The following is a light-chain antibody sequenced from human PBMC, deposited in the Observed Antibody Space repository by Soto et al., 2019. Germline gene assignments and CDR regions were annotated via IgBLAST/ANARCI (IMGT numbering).Light chain of an antibody. Sequence: QPVLTQPASVSGSPGQSITISCTGTSSDVGASNYVSWYQQHPAKAPKLIISDVNYRPSGVSNRFSGSKSGNTASLTISGLQVEDEADYYCSSYTSSSTYVFGTGTKLTVL. CDR2: DVN. CDR1: SSDVGASNY. J-gene: IGLJ1*01. V-gene: IGLV2-14*01. CDR3: SSYTSSSTYV.